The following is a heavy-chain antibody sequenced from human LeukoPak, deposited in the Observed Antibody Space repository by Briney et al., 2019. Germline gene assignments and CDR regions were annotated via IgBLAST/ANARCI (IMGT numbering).Heavy chain of an antibody. CDR2: INHSGST. J-gene: IGHJ4*02. CDR1: GGSFSGYY. V-gene: IGHV4-34*01. D-gene: IGHD4-17*01. CDR3: ARGHHEHDYGDYGDY. Sequence: PETLSLTCAVYGGSFSGYYWSWIRQPPGKGLEWIGEINHSGSTNYNPSLKSRVTISVDTSKNQFSLKLSSVTAADTAVYYCARGHHEHDYGDYGDYWGQGTLVTVSS.